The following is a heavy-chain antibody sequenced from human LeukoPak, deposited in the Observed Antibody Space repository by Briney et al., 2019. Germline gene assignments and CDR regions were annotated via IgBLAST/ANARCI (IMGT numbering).Heavy chain of an antibody. V-gene: IGHV3-33*06. CDR2: IWFEGSNE. J-gene: IGHJ4*02. D-gene: IGHD3/OR15-3a*01. CDR1: RFRFSNYA. CDR3: AKVVPFELGFDY. Sequence: RSLRLSCAASRFRFSNYAMHWVRPAPGKGLEWVGVIWFEGSNEGDADSVEGRFTISRDNSRNMLFLQMNSLRAEDTAVYYCAKVVPFELGFDYWGQGTLVTVSS.